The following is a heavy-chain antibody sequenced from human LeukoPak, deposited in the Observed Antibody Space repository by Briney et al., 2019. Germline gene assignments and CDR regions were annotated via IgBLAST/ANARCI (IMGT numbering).Heavy chain of an antibody. D-gene: IGHD6-19*01. Sequence: GGSLRLSCSASGFTFSGYAMHWVRQAPGKGLEYVSAISSNGLNTNYADSVRGRFTISRDNAKNSLYLQMNSLRAEDTALYYCARGGSGWWFDYWGQGTLVTVSS. CDR2: ISSNGLNT. V-gene: IGHV3-64*04. CDR3: ARGGSGWWFDY. CDR1: GFTFSGYA. J-gene: IGHJ4*02.